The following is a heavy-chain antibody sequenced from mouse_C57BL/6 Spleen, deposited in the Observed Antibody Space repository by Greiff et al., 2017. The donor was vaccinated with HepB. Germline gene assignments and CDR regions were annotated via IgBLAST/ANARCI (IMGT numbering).Heavy chain of an antibody. CDR2: IYPGDGDT. CDR3: ARWGYDGYPYYYAMDY. CDR1: GYSFSSSW. Sequence: QVQLQQSGPELVKPGASVKISCKASGYSFSSSWMNWVKQRPGKGLEWIGRIYPGDGDTNYNGKFKGKATLTADKSSSTAYMQLSSLTSEDSAVYFCARWGYDGYPYYYAMDYWGQGTSVTVSS. J-gene: IGHJ4*01. V-gene: IGHV1-82*01. D-gene: IGHD2-3*01.